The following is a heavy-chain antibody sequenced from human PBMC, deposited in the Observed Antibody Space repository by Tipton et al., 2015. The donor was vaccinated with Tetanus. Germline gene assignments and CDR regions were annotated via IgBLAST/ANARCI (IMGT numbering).Heavy chain of an antibody. CDR1: GFSLSDYW. J-gene: IGHJ5*02. Sequence: SLRLSCAASGFSLSDYWMSWIRQTPGKGLEWVAYISASGHPIFYTDSVKGRFTISTDNTKNHLYLQMNSLRVEDTAVYHCVNFATSWGQGTLVTVSS. CDR2: ISASGHPI. CDR3: VNFATS. V-gene: IGHV3-11*04.